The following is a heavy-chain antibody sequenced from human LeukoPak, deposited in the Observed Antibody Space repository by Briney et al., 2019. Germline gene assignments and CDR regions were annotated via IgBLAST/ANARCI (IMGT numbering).Heavy chain of an antibody. CDR2: IYYSGST. Sequence: SETLSLTCTVSGVSISSYYWSCLRQPPGKGLEWIGYIYYSGSTNYNPSLKSRVTISVDTSKNQFSLKLSSVTAADTAVYYCARGTAMVRGVVGYYYGMDVWGKGTTVTVSS. CDR3: ARGTAMVRGVVGYYYGMDV. V-gene: IGHV4-59*01. CDR1: GVSISSYY. D-gene: IGHD3-10*01. J-gene: IGHJ6*04.